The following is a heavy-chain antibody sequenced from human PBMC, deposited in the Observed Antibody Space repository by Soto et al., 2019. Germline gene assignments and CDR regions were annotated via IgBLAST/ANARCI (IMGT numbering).Heavy chain of an antibody. CDR2: ISSNGDST. CDR1: GFTFSSYG. V-gene: IGHV3-64*01. D-gene: IGHD3-22*01. J-gene: IGHJ4*02. CDR3: ARTIGYYDSSGYLDY. Sequence: GSSLRLSCAASGFTFSSYGMHWVRQAPGKGLEYVSAISSNGDSTYYANSVKDRFSISRDNSRNTLYLQMGSLRAEDMAVYYCARTIGYYDSSGYLDYWGQGTLVTVSS.